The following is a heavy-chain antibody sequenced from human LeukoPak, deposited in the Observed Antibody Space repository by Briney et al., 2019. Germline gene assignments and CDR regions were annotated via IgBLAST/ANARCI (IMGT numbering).Heavy chain of an antibody. D-gene: IGHD2-8*02. CDR2: INPNSGDT. J-gene: IGHJ5*02. Sequence: ASVKVSCKASGYTFTGYYIHWVRQAPGQGLEWMGWINPNSGDTNYAQKFRGRVTMTRDTSISTAYMDLSRLRSDDTAVYYCAREPNDSSVLGWFDPWGQGTLSPSPQ. CDR3: AREPNDSSVLGWFDP. CDR1: GYTFTGYY. V-gene: IGHV1-2*02.